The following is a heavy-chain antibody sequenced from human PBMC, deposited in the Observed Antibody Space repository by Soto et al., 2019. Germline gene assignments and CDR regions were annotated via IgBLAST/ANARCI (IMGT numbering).Heavy chain of an antibody. J-gene: IGHJ4*01. CDR3: TTDYYLTMILVRFDY. CDR1: GFTFGNSG. V-gene: IGHV3-15*07. D-gene: IGHD3-10*01. CDR2: IKSKTDVGRS. Sequence: GGPRRLSCAASGFTFGNSGINGFGQSPGKGLDWVGRIKSKTDVGRSVFAAPVKGGSDISSDDAKDMVYLQMTSLKTEDTGIYYCTTDYYLTMILVRFDYWGHGTLVTVSS.